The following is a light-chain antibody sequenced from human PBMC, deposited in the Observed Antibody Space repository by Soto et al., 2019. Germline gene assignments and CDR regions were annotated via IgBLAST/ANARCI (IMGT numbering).Light chain of an antibody. CDR2: RGT. J-gene: IGLJ1*01. Sequence: QSALAQPASVSGSPGQSITISCTGTSSDVGAYDAVSWYQQHPGKAPQVIIYRGTERPSGVSTRFSGSVSGNTASLTVSGLQAEDEAEYFCCSFTSRFTFVFGTGTKVTVL. CDR1: SSDVGAYDA. V-gene: IGLV2-23*01. CDR3: CSFTSRFTFV.